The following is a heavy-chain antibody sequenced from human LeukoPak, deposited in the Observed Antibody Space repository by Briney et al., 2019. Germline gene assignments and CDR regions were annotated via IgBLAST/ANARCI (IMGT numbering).Heavy chain of an antibody. Sequence: GGSLRLSCTASGFTFGDYAMSWVRQAPGKGLEWVSSITSSSSYLFYADSVKGRFTISRDNVKNSLYLQMNSLRAEDTAVYYCASDYDSSFDYWGQGTLVTVSS. CDR3: ASDYDSSFDY. CDR1: GFTFGDYA. D-gene: IGHD5-12*01. CDR2: ITSSSSYL. J-gene: IGHJ4*02. V-gene: IGHV3-21*01.